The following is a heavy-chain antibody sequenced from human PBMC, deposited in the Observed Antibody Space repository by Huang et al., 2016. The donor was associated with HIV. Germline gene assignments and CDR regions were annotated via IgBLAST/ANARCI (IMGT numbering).Heavy chain of an antibody. V-gene: IGHV1-3*04. CDR2: ISIGDGRT. D-gene: IGHD6-13*01. CDR1: GYTFSSYA. J-gene: IGHJ4*02. CDR3: ARQRSPDSSSHLY. Sequence: QVQLVQSGAEVRKPGASVRVSCKASGYTFSSYAIHWVRQAPGQSLEWMGRISIGDGRTEYLWQLQVRATITTDTSANTVYLDLSGLRSEDTAVYYCARQRSPDSSSHLYWGQGTLVTVSS.